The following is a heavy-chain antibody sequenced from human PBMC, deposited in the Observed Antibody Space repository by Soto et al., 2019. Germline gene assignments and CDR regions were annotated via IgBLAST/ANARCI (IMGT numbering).Heavy chain of an antibody. CDR1: VFTFRSFT. V-gene: IGHV3-21*01. CDR2: ISSNSAYI. J-gene: IGHJ5*02. Sequence: PVGSLRLSCASSVFTFRSFTMNCVRQAPGKGLEWVSTISSNSAYIYYTDALRGRFTISRDNAKNSLHLQMNSLRAEDTAVYYCTRDALRDSSDPGWFDPWRPGTLVTVSS. D-gene: IGHD6-13*01. CDR3: TRDALRDSSDPGWFDP.